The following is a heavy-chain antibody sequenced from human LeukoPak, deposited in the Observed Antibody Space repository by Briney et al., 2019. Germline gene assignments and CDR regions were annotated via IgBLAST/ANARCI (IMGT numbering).Heavy chain of an antibody. V-gene: IGHV3-48*03. J-gene: IGHJ6*03. CDR3: ARDATSAVGWVYMDV. Sequence: WGSLRLSCVATGFTFTDYEINRVGQAPGKGLEWVAHISTNGDVINYANSVKGRFTISRDNAKNSVYLQMNSLRVDDTALYYCARDATSAVGWVYMDVWGKGTTVTISS. CDR2: ISTNGDVI. D-gene: IGHD6-13*01. CDR1: GFTFTDYE.